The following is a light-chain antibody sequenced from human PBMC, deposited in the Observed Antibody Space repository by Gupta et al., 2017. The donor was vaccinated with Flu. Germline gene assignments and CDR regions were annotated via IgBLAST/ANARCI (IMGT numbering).Light chain of an antibody. Sequence: DIQMTQSPSTLSASVGDRVTITCRASQSISRCLAWHQQKPGKAPKFLIYMASSLEPGVPSRFSGSGSGTEFTLTISSLQPDDFASYYCQQYNSYPWTFGQGTKVEI. J-gene: IGKJ1*01. V-gene: IGKV1-5*03. CDR3: QQYNSYPWT. CDR2: MAS. CDR1: QSISRC.